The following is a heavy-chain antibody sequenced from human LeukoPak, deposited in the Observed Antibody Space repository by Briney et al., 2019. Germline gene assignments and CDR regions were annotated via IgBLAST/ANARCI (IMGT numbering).Heavy chain of an antibody. CDR1: GFTFSSYW. CDR3: AKSNYGDFGWFDP. CDR2: IKQDGSEK. J-gene: IGHJ5*02. V-gene: IGHV3-7*01. D-gene: IGHD4-17*01. Sequence: GGSLRLSCAASGFTFSSYWMSWVRQAPGKGLEWVANIKQDGSEKYYVDSVKGRFTISRDNAKNSLYLQMNSLRAEDTAVYFCAKSNYGDFGWFDPWGQGTLVTVSS.